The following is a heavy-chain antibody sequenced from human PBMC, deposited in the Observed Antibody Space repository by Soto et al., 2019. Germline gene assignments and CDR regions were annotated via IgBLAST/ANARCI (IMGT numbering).Heavy chain of an antibody. V-gene: IGHV3-23*01. Sequence: GGSLRLSCIASGFTFSSYAMTWVRQAPGKGLEWVSDISGSGGITYYADSVKGRFTISRDNSKNTLNLQMNSLRADDTAVYYCARARRGAPYYYTMDIWGQGTTVTVPS. CDR1: GFTFSSYA. D-gene: IGHD3-10*01. CDR3: ARARRGAPYYYTMDI. CDR2: ISGSGGIT. J-gene: IGHJ6*02.